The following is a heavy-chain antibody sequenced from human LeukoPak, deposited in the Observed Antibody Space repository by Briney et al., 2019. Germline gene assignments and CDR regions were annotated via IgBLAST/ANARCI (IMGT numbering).Heavy chain of an antibody. V-gene: IGHV3-72*01. CDR2: TRNKANSYTT. D-gene: IGHD1-7*01. CDR3: ARVPGTTFLLSYMDV. CDR1: GFTFSAHY. Sequence: GGSLRLSCAASGFTFSAHYMDWVRQAPGKGVEWVGRTRNKANSYTTEYAGSVKGRFSISRDDSKNSLYLQMNSLKTEDTAVYYCARVPGTTFLLSYMDVWGKGTTVTVPS. J-gene: IGHJ6*03.